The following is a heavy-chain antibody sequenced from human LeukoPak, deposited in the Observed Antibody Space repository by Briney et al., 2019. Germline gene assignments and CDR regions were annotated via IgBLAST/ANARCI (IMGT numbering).Heavy chain of an antibody. J-gene: IGHJ4*02. CDR3: AKDILRWSFDS. CDR1: GFTFSRNA. V-gene: IGHV3-23*01. Sequence: QPGGSLRLSCAASGFTFSRNAMAWARQAPGKGLEWVAGIGSDDNTHYAESVGGRFTISRDICKNTVSLQMSSLRAEDTAVYYCAKDILRWSFDSWGQGILVTVSS. CDR2: IGSDDNT. D-gene: IGHD4-23*01.